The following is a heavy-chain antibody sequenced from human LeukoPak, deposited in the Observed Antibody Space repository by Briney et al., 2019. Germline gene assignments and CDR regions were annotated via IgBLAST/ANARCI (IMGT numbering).Heavy chain of an antibody. Sequence: ASVKVSCKASGYTFTSYGISWVRQAPGQGLEWMGWISTYNGDTNYAQKLQGRVTMTTDTSTSTAYKELRSLRSDDTAVYYCAREGLGELTLDYWGQGTLVTVSS. CDR2: ISTYNGDT. CDR3: AREGLGELTLDY. D-gene: IGHD3-16*01. J-gene: IGHJ4*02. CDR1: GYTFTSYG. V-gene: IGHV1-18*01.